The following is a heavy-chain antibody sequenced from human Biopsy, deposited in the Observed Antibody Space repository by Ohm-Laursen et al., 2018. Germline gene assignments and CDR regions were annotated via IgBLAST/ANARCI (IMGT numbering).Heavy chain of an antibody. CDR1: GGSISSYY. CDR2: VYYSGST. V-gene: IGHV4-59*12. CDR3: ARGSLKMDY. Sequence: TLSLTCTVSGGSISSYYWTWIRQPPGKGLEWIGDVYYSGSTNRNPSLKSRVTMSVDTSKNEFSLRLTSVTAADTAVYYCARGSLKMDYWGQGTLVTVSS. D-gene: IGHD3-9*01. J-gene: IGHJ4*02.